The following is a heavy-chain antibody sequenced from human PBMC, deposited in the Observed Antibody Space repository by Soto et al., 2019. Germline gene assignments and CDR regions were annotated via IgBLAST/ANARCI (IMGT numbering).Heavy chain of an antibody. CDR1: GFTFSSNW. Sequence: GGSLRLSCVGSGFTFSSNWMTWVRQAPGKGLEWVGNIRQDGSEKNYVDSVKGRFTVSRDNAKNSLYLQMNSLRAEDTAVYYCAREIVVARGASYFDYWGPGTLVTVSS. J-gene: IGHJ4*02. CDR3: AREIVVARGASYFDY. D-gene: IGHD2-2*01. V-gene: IGHV3-7*04. CDR2: IRQDGSEK.